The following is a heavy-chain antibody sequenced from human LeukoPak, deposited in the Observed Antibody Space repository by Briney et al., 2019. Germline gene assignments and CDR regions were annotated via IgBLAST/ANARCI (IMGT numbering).Heavy chain of an antibody. CDR2: INADGSSA. J-gene: IGHJ6*02. CDR3: ARDYGRSGDYGMDV. CDR1: GFTLSNYW. Sequence: GGSRRLSCAASGFTLSNYWMHWVRQAPGKGLVWVSRINADGSSASYADSVKGRFTISRDNAKNTLYLQMNSLRAEDTAMYYCARDYGRSGDYGMDVWGQGTTVTVSS. D-gene: IGHD3-10*01. V-gene: IGHV3-74*01.